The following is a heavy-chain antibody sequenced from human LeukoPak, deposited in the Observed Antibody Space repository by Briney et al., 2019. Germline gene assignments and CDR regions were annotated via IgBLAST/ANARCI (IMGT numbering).Heavy chain of an antibody. CDR1: GGSFSGYY. Sequence: KPSETLSLTCAVYGGSFSGYYWSWIRQPPGKGLEWVGEINHSGSTNYKPSLKSRVTISVDTSKNQFPLKLSSVTAADTAVYYCARGPRSCSGGSCRLYYYYYMDVWGKGITVTVSS. J-gene: IGHJ6*03. CDR3: ARGPRSCSGGSCRLYYYYYMDV. CDR2: INHSGST. V-gene: IGHV4-34*01. D-gene: IGHD2-15*01.